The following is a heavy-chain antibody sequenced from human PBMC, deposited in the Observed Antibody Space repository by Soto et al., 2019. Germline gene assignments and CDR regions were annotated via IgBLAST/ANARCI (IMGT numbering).Heavy chain of an antibody. CDR2: ISYDGSNK. CDR1: GFTFSSYG. CDR3: AKDRGWPRQQLVPYHGMDV. J-gene: IGHJ6*02. D-gene: IGHD6-13*01. V-gene: IGHV3-30*18. Sequence: SLRLSCAASGFTFSSYGMHWVRQAPGKGLEWVAVISYDGSNKYYADSVKGRFTISRDNSKNTLYLQMNSLRAEDTAVYYCAKDRGWPRQQLVPYHGMDVWGQGTTVTVSS.